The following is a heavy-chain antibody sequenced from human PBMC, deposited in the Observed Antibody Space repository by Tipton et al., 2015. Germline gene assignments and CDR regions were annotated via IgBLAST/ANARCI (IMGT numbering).Heavy chain of an antibody. D-gene: IGHD2-21*02. CDR1: GGSISSSSYY. CDR3: ASPSLPHDRGDYYFQS. J-gene: IGHJ4*02. Sequence: TLSLTCTVSGGSISSSSYYWGWIRQPPGKGLEWIGSIYYSGDMYYNPSLKSRVTISIDRFKNQFSLKLSSVTAADTAVYYCASPSLPHDRGDYYFQSWGQGSLVTVSS. CDR2: IYYSGDM. V-gene: IGHV4-39*01.